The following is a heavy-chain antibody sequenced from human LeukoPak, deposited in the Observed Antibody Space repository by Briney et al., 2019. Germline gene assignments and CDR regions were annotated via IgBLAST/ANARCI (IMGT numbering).Heavy chain of an antibody. CDR1: GYTFTNYV. J-gene: IGHJ4*02. CDR2: INAGNGNT. CDR3: ARGLPVPGNFDY. Sequence: PGASVNVSCKASGYTFTNYVVHGLRQAPGQRPEWMGWINAGNGNTKYSQKFQGRVTITGDTSASIAYMEVSNLTSEDTAVYYCARGLPVPGNFDYWGQGTLVTVSS. D-gene: IGHD6-19*01. V-gene: IGHV1-3*01.